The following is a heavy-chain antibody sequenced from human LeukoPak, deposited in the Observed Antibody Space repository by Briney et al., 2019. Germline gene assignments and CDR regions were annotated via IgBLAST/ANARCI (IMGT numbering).Heavy chain of an antibody. J-gene: IGHJ6*04. CDR3: AKDRVVVPAAIGYYYGMDV. V-gene: IGHV3-23*01. Sequence: GGSLRLSCAASGFTFSSYALSWVRQAPGKGLEWVSAISGSGSSTYYADSVKGRFTISRSNSKNTLYLQMNSLRAEDTAVYYCAKDRVVVPAAIGYYYGMDVWGKGTTVTVSS. D-gene: IGHD2-2*02. CDR2: ISGSGSST. CDR1: GFTFSSYA.